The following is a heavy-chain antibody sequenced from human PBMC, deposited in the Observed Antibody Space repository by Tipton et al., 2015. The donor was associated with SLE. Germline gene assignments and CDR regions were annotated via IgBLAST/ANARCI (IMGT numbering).Heavy chain of an antibody. Sequence: SLRLSCAVSGFTVSKNYMSWVRQAPGKGLEWVAVISYDGSNKYYADSVKGRFTISRDNAKNTLYLQMNSLRAEDTAVYYCASGIAVAPDYWGQGTLVVVSS. CDR2: ISYDGSNK. CDR3: ASGIAVAPDY. V-gene: IGHV3-30*03. J-gene: IGHJ4*02. D-gene: IGHD6-19*01. CDR1: GFTVSKNY.